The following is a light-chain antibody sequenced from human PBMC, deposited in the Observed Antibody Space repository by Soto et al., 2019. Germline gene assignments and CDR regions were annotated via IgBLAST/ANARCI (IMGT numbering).Light chain of an antibody. CDR3: QQCYTTPFT. J-gene: IGKJ3*01. CDR2: GAS. CDR1: QRISNS. V-gene: IGKV1-39*01. Sequence: DIQMTQSPSSLSSSVGDRVTITCRASQRISNSLSWYQQKPGTAPKLLISGASRLQSGVPARFSGSGSGTDFTLTISSLQVEDFATYYCQQCYTTPFTFGPGTKVNIK.